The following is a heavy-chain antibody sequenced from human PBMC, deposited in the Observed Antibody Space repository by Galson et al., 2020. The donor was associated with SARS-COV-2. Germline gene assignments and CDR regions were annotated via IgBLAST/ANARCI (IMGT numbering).Heavy chain of an antibody. CDR2: IYSGGST. CDR1: GFTVSSDY. V-gene: IGHV3-53*01. D-gene: IGHD1-7*01. J-gene: IGHJ6*02. Sequence: GGSLRLSCAASGFTVSSDYMSWVRQAPGKGLEWVSVIYSGGSTYYADSVKGRFTISRDNSKNTLYLQMNSLRAEDTAVYYCARGITGTMSPYYYYGMDVWGQGTTVTVSS. CDR3: ARGITGTMSPYYYYGMDV.